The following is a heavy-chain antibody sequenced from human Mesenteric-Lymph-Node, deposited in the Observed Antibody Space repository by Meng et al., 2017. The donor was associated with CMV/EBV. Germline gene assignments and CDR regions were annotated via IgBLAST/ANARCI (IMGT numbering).Heavy chain of an antibody. CDR3: ARESDIPVNNY. CDR1: GGSFSGYY. D-gene: IGHD2-15*01. V-gene: IGHV4-34*01. Sequence: VQLQQWGAGLLKPSETLSLTCAVYGGSFSGYYWSWIRQPPGKGLEWIGEINHNGVPNYNPSLKSRVTISLDRSKNQFSLKLSSVTAEDTAVYYCARESDIPVNNYWGQGTLVTVSS. CDR2: INHNGVP. J-gene: IGHJ4*02.